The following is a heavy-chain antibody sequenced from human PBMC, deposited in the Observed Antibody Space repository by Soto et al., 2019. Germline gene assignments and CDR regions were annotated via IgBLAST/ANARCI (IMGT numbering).Heavy chain of an antibody. CDR2: INHSGST. CDR1: GGSLSGYY. D-gene: IGHD3-3*01. Sequence: PWETLSLTCAVYGGSLSGYYWSWIRQPPGKGLEWIGEINHSGSTNYNPSLKSRVTISVDTSKNQFSLKLSSVTAADTAVYYCARARRVLRFLEWLFEPYGMDVWGQGTTVTVSS. V-gene: IGHV4-34*01. CDR3: ARARRVLRFLEWLFEPYGMDV. J-gene: IGHJ6*02.